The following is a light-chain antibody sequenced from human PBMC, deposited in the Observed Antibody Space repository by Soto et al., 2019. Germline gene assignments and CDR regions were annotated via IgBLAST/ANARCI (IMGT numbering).Light chain of an antibody. Sequence: EIVLTQSPATLSLSPGERATLSCRASQSVSSYLAWYQQKPGQAPRLLIHGASVRTTGIPDRFSGSGSGTDFTLTISNLEPEDSAVYYCQQTAYAPLTFGGGTKVDIK. CDR3: QQTAYAPLT. V-gene: IGKV3-11*01. CDR1: QSVSSY. J-gene: IGKJ4*01. CDR2: GAS.